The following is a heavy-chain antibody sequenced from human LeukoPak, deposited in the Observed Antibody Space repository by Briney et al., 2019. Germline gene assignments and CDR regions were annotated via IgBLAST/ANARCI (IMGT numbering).Heavy chain of an antibody. CDR3: AGAKQQLVRKALNYFDY. D-gene: IGHD6-13*01. J-gene: IGHJ4*02. CDR2: INHSGST. V-gene: IGHV4-34*01. Sequence: PSETLSLTCAVYGGSFSGYYWSWIRQPPGKGLEWLGEINHSGSTNYNPSLKSRVTISVDTSKNQFSLKLSSVTAADTAVYYCAGAKQQLVRKALNYFDYWGQGTLVTVSS. CDR1: GGSFSGYY.